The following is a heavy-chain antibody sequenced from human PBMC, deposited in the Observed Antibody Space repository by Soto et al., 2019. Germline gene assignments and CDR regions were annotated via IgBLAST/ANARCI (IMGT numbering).Heavy chain of an antibody. Sequence: QVQLLESGPGLVKPSETLSLTCTIYGGSISSYFWSWIRQPPGKGLEWIGYIHYSGTTVYSPSLKSRVTMSIDTSENQFTLILTSVTAADTAVYYCARDTGSYYLDSWGQGSLVTVSS. V-gene: IGHV4-59*01. CDR3: ARDTGSYYLDS. CDR2: IHYSGTT. J-gene: IGHJ4*02. CDR1: GGSISSYF. D-gene: IGHD1-26*01.